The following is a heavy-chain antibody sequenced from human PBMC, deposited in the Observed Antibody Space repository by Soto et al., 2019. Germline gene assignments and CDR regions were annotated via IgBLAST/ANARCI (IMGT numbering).Heavy chain of an antibody. J-gene: IGHJ4*02. CDR1: GFTFSSYG. Sequence: GGSLRLSCAASGFTFSSYGMHWVRQAPGKGLEWVAVISYDGSNKYYADSVKGRFTISRDNSKNTLYLQMNSLRAEDTAVYYCAKGEYSSSWVLDYWGQGTLVTSPQ. CDR3: AKGEYSSSWVLDY. V-gene: IGHV3-30*18. D-gene: IGHD6-13*01. CDR2: ISYDGSNK.